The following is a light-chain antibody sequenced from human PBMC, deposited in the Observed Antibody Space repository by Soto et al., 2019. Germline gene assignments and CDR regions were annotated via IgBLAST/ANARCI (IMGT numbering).Light chain of an antibody. Sequence: ETMVTQSPDTLAVPLGGRATLSCRASQSLRSSLAWYQQKPGQAPRLLIYDASTRATGIPARFSGSGSGTDFTLTISGLQSEDFAVYYCQQYNNWPQTFGQGTKVDIK. V-gene: IGKV3-15*01. CDR1: QSLRSS. J-gene: IGKJ1*01. CDR3: QQYNNWPQT. CDR2: DAS.